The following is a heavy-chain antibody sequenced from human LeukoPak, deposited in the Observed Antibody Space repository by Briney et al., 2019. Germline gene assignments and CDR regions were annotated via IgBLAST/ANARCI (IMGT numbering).Heavy chain of an antibody. CDR3: AKRAWGEWYFDL. CDR1: GGSFSGYY. D-gene: IGHD7-27*01. J-gene: IGHJ2*01. Sequence: SETLSLTCAVYGGSFSGYYWSWIRQPPGKGMEWIGEINHSGSTNYNPSLKSRVTISVDTSKNQFSLKLTSVTAADTAVYYCAKRAWGEWYFDLWGRGTLVTVSS. CDR2: INHSGST. V-gene: IGHV4-34*01.